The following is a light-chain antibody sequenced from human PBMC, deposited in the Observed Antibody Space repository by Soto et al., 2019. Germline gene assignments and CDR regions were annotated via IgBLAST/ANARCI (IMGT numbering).Light chain of an antibody. CDR3: CSYAGTYSPV. Sequence: QSVLNQPPSVSGSPGQSVTISCTGTSSDVGAYNFVSWYQQHPGKAPKLIIFDVSARPAGVPDRFSGSKSGNTASLTISGLQADDEADYYCCSYAGTYSPVLGGGTKLTVL. V-gene: IGLV2-11*01. CDR2: DVS. CDR1: SSDVGAYNF. J-gene: IGLJ2*01.